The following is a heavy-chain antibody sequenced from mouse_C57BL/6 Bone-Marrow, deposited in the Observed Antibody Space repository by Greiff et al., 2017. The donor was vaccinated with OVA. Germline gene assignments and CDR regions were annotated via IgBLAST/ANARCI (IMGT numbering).Heavy chain of an antibody. J-gene: IGHJ3*01. CDR3: AREAPAWFAY. CDR2: INPYNGGT. Sequence: VQLQQSGPVLVKPGASVKMSCKASGYTFTDYYMNWVKQSHGKSLEWIGVINPYNGGTSYKQKFKGKATLTVDKSSSTAYMELNSLTSEDSAVYYCAREAPAWFAYWGQGTLVTVSA. V-gene: IGHV1-19*01. CDR1: GYTFTDYY.